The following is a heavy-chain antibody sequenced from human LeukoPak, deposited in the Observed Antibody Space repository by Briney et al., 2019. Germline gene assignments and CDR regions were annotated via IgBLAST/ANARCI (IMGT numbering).Heavy chain of an antibody. CDR3: ASDATLYSSSSEANWFDP. V-gene: IGHV1-69*05. CDR1: GGTFSSYA. Sequence: SVKVSCKASGGTFSSYAISWVRQAPGQGLEWMGGIIPIFGTANYAQKFQGRVTITTDESTSTAYMELSSLRSEDTAVYYCASDATLYSSSSEANWFDPWGRGTLVTVSS. D-gene: IGHD6-6*01. J-gene: IGHJ5*02. CDR2: IIPIFGTA.